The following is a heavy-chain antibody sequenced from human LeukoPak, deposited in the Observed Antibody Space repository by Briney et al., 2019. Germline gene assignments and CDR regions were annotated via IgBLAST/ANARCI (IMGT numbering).Heavy chain of an antibody. CDR2: ISYDGSNK. J-gene: IGHJ5*02. CDR3: ARARDSSGWYSWFDP. Sequence: GGSLRPSCAASGFTFSSYAMHWVRQAPGKGLEWVAVISYDGSNKYYADSVKGRFTISRDNSKNTLYLQMNSLRAEDTAVYYCARARDSSGWYSWFDPWGQGTLVTVSS. D-gene: IGHD6-19*01. V-gene: IGHV3-30-3*01. CDR1: GFTFSSYA.